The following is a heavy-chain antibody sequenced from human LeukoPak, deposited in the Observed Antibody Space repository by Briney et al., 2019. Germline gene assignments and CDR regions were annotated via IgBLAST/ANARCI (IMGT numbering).Heavy chain of an antibody. CDR3: ARDNQIHNDY. V-gene: IGHV3-9*01. J-gene: IGHJ4*02. CDR2: ISWNSGNI. Sequence: PGRSLRLSCAASGFTFADYAMHWVRQTPGKGLEWVSGISWNSGNIDYADSVKGRFTISRDNAKNSLYLQMNSLRAEDTAVYYCARDNQIHNDYWGQGTLVTVSS. CDR1: GFTFADYA.